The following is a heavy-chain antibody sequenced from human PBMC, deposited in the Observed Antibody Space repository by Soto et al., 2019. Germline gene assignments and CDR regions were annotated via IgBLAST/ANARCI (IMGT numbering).Heavy chain of an antibody. CDR2: ISAYNGNT. D-gene: IGHD3-22*01. CDR1: GYTFTSYG. V-gene: IGHV1-18*04. J-gene: IGHJ1*01. Sequence: APVKVSCKASGYTFTSYGISRVRQAPGQGLEWMGWISAYNGNTNYAQKLQGRVTMTTDTSTSTAYMELRSLRSDEPAVYYCARALSYYDSSGYYAEYFQHWGQGTVVTVSA. CDR3: ARALSYYDSSGYYAEYFQH.